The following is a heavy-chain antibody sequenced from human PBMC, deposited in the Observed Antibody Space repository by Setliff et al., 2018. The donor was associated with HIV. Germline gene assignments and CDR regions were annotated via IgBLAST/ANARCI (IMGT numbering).Heavy chain of an antibody. CDR3: ARDRAGDAFDI. V-gene: IGHV1-2*06. D-gene: IGHD3-10*01. J-gene: IGHJ3*02. Sequence: ASVKVSCKASGYSFTGHYIHWVRQAPGQGLEWLGRIDPNSGGTKYAQKFQGRVTMTTDTSTSTAYMELRSLRSDNTAVYYCARDRAGDAFDIWGQGTMVTVSS. CDR1: GYSFTGHY. CDR2: IDPNSGGT.